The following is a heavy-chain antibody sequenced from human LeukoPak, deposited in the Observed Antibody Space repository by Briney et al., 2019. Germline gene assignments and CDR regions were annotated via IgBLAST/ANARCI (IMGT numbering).Heavy chain of an antibody. J-gene: IGHJ3*02. CDR1: GYRFTSYW. CDR3: AGHRITGTTRAFDI. CDR2: IYPGDSDT. V-gene: IGHV5-51*01. Sequence: LNIPCMCSGYRFTSYWIGWVRQMPGKGLDWMGLIYPGDSDTRYNPSVQGQVYLSPDQSISTPYLERRSLSGSGTAMHYCAGHRITGTTRAFDIEGQGTVIVVSS. D-gene: IGHD1-7*01.